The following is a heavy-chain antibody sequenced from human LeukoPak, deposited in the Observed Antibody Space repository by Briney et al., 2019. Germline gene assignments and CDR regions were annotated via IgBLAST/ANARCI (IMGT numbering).Heavy chain of an antibody. Sequence: KGGESLKISCKGSGYSFTSYWIGWVRQMPGKGLEWMGIIYPGDSDTRYSPSFQGQVTISADKSISTAYLQWSSLKASDTAIYYCASLSYCSGGSCYSSDYFDYWGQGTLVTVSS. V-gene: IGHV5-51*01. CDR2: IYPGDSDT. CDR3: ASLSYCSGGSCYSSDYFDY. J-gene: IGHJ4*02. D-gene: IGHD2-15*01. CDR1: GYSFTSYW.